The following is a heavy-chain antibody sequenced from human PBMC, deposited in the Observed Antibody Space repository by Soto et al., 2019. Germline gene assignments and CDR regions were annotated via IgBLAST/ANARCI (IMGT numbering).Heavy chain of an antibody. CDR3: ARDFACGLNDAFDF. CDR1: GYTFTSYA. CDR2: INAGNGHT. V-gene: IGHV1-3*01. Sequence: QVQLVQSGAELKKPGASVKVSCKASGYTFTSYALHWVRQAPGQRLEWMGWINAGNGHTKYSREFRARITITMETSASTAYMELRSLKSADTAVFYCARDFACGLNDAFDFLGQWTMVTVSS. D-gene: IGHD5-12*01. J-gene: IGHJ3*01.